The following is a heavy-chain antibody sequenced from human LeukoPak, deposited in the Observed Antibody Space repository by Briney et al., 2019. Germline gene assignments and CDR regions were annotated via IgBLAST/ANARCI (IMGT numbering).Heavy chain of an antibody. Sequence: PSETLSLTCAVYGGSFSGYYWSWIRQPPGKGLEWIGEINHSGSTNYNPSLKSRGTISVDTSKNQFSLKLSSVTAADTAVYYCARGRPPNYYDSSGTYFDYWGQGTLVTVSS. V-gene: IGHV4-34*01. D-gene: IGHD3-22*01. CDR1: GGSFSGYY. CDR3: ARGRPPNYYDSSGTYFDY. J-gene: IGHJ4*02. CDR2: INHSGST.